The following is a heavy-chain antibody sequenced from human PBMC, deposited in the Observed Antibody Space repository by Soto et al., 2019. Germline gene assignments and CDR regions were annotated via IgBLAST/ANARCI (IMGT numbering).Heavy chain of an antibody. J-gene: IGHJ6*02. Sequence: GGSLRLSCAASGFTFSSYSMNWVRQAPGKGLEWVSYISSSSSTIYYADSVKGRFTISRDNAKNSLYLQMNSLRDEDTAVYYCARAILTNYYDSSGYYPPSGMDVWGQGTTVTVSS. D-gene: IGHD3-22*01. CDR3: ARAILTNYYDSSGYYPPSGMDV. V-gene: IGHV3-48*02. CDR1: GFTFSSYS. CDR2: ISSSSSTI.